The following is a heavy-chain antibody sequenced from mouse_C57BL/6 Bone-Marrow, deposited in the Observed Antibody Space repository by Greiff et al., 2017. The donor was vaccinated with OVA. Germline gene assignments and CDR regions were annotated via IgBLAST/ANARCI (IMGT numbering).Heavy chain of an antibody. J-gene: IGHJ2*01. Sequence: DVKLVESGGGLVKPGGSLKLSCAASGFTFSDYGMHWVRQAPETGLEWVAYISSGSSTIYYADTVKGRFTLSRDNSKNTLFLQLTSLRSEDTAMYYCSRGLYYVDYWGQGTTLTVSS. CDR1: GFTFSDYG. CDR3: SRGLYYVDY. CDR2: ISSGSSTI. V-gene: IGHV5-17*01.